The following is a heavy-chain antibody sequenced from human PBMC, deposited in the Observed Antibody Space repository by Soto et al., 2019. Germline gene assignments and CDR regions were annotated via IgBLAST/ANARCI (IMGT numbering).Heavy chain of an antibody. CDR1: GYTFTSYG. CDR3: ARDVPDYYDSSGDDY. V-gene: IGHV1-18*01. Sequence: ASVKVSCKASGYTFTSYGISWVRQAPGQGLEWMGWISAYNGDTNYAQKLQGRVTMTTDTSTSTAYMELRSLRSDDTAVYYCARDVPDYYDSSGDDYWGQGTLVTVSS. D-gene: IGHD3-22*01. J-gene: IGHJ4*02. CDR2: ISAYNGDT.